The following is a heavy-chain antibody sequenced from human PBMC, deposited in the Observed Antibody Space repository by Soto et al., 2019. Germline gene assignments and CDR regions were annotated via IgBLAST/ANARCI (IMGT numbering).Heavy chain of an antibody. Sequence: KTXETLSLTCTVSGGSISSSSYYWGWIRQPPGKGLEWIGSIYYSGSTYYNPSLKSRVTISVDTSKNQFSLKLSSVTAADTAVYYCARQDTAMAGDYWGQGTLVTVSS. CDR1: GGSISSSSYY. V-gene: IGHV4-39*01. D-gene: IGHD5-18*01. J-gene: IGHJ4*02. CDR2: IYYSGST. CDR3: ARQDTAMAGDY.